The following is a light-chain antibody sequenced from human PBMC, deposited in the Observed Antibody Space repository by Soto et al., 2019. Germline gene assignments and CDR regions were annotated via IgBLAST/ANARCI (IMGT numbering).Light chain of an antibody. CDR1: QGVRND. V-gene: IGKV1-6*02. J-gene: IGKJ2*01. CDR3: LQDYNYPYT. CDR2: DAS. Sequence: AIQMTQSPPSLSASVGDRVTITCQASQGVRNDLSWYQQKPGQPPKLLIFDASSLQSGIPSRFSGSGSGTYFNLTISSLQPEDFATYYCLQDYNYPYTFGHGTKLEIK.